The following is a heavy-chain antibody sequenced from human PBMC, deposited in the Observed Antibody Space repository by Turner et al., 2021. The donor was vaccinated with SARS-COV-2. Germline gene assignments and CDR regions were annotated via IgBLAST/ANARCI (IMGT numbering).Heavy chain of an antibody. CDR1: GFTFSSYG. D-gene: IGHD3-3*01. J-gene: IGHJ4*02. V-gene: IGHV3-33*01. CDR3: VRNDYDFWSGYPDS. Sequence: QVQLVESGGGVVLPWRSLRLSCAASGFTFSSYGMHWVRQAPGKGLEWVAVIWFDGSNKYYADSVKGRFTISRDNSKTTLYRQMNSLRAEDTAVYYCVRNDYDFWSGYPDSWGQGTLVTVSS. CDR2: IWFDGSNK.